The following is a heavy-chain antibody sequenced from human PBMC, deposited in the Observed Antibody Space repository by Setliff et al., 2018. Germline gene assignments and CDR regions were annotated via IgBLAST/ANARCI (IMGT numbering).Heavy chain of an antibody. CDR3: ARGYGYSSGWYRVYFDY. V-gene: IGHV4-34*01. CDR2: INHSGST. Sequence: PSETLSLTCAVYGGSFSGYYWSWIRQPPGKGLEWIGEINHSGSTNYNPSLKSRVTISVDTSKNQFSLKLGSVTAADTAVYYCARGYGYSSGWYRVYFDYWGQGTLVTVSS. CDR1: GGSFSGYY. D-gene: IGHD6-19*01. J-gene: IGHJ4*02.